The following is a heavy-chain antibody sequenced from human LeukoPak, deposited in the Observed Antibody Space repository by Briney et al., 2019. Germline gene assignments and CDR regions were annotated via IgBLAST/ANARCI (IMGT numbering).Heavy chain of an antibody. D-gene: IGHD2/OR15-2a*01. V-gene: IGHV4-39*01. J-gene: IGHJ4*02. CDR3: ATLPWCNSSQCHPHDY. Sequence: SEALSLTCSVSGDSISSSNYYWGWIRPPPGKGLGWVGTIYYTGSTYYSPSLRSRVTISMDPSKNQFSLYLSFVTAADTALYYCATLPWCNSSQCHPHDYWGQGTLVTVSS. CDR1: GDSISSSNYY. CDR2: IYYTGST.